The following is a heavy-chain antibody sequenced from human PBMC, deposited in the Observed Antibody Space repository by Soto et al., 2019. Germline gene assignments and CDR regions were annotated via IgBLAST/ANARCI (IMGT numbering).Heavy chain of an antibody. V-gene: IGHV3-21*01. D-gene: IGHD6-6*01. CDR3: ARDSYSSSSSYYYYYMDV. J-gene: IGHJ6*03. CDR1: GFTFSSYS. Sequence: GGSLRLSCAASGFTFSSYSMNWVRQAPGKGLEWVSSISSSSSYIYYADSVKGRFTISRDNAKNSLYLQMNSLRAEDTAVYYCARDSYSSSSSYYYYYMDVWGKGTTVTVSS. CDR2: ISSSSSYI.